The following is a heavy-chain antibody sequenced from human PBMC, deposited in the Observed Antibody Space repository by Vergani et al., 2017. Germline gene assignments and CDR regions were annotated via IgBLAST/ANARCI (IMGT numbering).Heavy chain of an antibody. CDR2: IKQDGSEK. CDR3: ARLVDSSSWPD. D-gene: IGHD6-13*01. V-gene: IGHV3-7*03. Sequence: EVQLVESGGGLVQPGGSLRLSCAASGFTFSRYWMSWVRQAPGKGLEWVANIKQDGSEKYYVDSVKGRFTISRDNAKNSLYLQMNSLRAEDTAVYYCARLVDSSSWPDWGQGTLVTVSS. J-gene: IGHJ4*02. CDR1: GFTFSRYW.